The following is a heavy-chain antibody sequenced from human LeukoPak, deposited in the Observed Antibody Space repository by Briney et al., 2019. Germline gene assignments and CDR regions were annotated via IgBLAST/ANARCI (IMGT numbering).Heavy chain of an antibody. CDR2: ISGSGGST. CDR1: GFTFSSYA. CDR3: AKTLKGSGSYSHYGMDV. Sequence: PGGSLRLTCAASGFTFSSYAMSWVRQAPGKGLEWVSAISGSGGSTYYADSVKGRFTISRDNSKNTLYLQMNSLRAEDTAVYYCAKTLKGSGSYSHYGMDVWGQGTTVTVSS. D-gene: IGHD3-10*01. J-gene: IGHJ6*02. V-gene: IGHV3-23*01.